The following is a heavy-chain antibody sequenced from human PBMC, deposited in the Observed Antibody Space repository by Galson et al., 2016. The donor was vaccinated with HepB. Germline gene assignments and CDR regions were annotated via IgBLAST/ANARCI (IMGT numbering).Heavy chain of an antibody. CDR1: GFTLSSYA. CDR2: IWYDGSKT. D-gene: IGHD6-13*01. V-gene: IGHV3-33*01. CDR3: ARGSIATAGPVSRGLLYY. J-gene: IGHJ4*02. Sequence: SLRLSCAASGFTLSSYAMHWVRQAPGKGLEWVAVIWYDGSKTYYADSVKGRFTISRDNSKNTRYVQMNSLRAEDTAVYYCARGSIATAGPVSRGLLYYWGQGTLVTVSS.